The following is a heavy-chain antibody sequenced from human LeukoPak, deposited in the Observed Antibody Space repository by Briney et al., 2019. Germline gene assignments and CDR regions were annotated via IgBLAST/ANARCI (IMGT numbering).Heavy chain of an antibody. CDR1: AFTLSSYA. V-gene: IGHV3-30-3*01. CDR2: TSYDESTK. CDR3: ARDRKWLLTFDL. Sequence: GGSLRLSCAASAFTLSSYAMHWVRQAPGKGLEWVAVTSYDESTKHYADSVKGRFTVSRDNYKNTLYLQMSSLRADDTAVYYCARDRKWLLTFDLWGQGTLVTVSS. J-gene: IGHJ4*02. D-gene: IGHD6-19*01.